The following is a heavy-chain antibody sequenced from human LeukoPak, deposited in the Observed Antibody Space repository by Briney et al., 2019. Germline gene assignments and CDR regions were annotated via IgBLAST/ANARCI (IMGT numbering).Heavy chain of an antibody. CDR2: VYYGESP. CDR3: ARLGRLSSSSGFFDY. Sequence: SETLSLTCTVSGASISSSSYYWGWVRQPPGRGLEWIGSVYYGESPYHTVSLESRVTISVDTSNNQFSLKLSSVTAADTAVYYCARLGRLSSSSGFFDYWGQGALVTVSS. V-gene: IGHV4-39*01. CDR1: GASISSSSYY. J-gene: IGHJ4*02. D-gene: IGHD6-6*01.